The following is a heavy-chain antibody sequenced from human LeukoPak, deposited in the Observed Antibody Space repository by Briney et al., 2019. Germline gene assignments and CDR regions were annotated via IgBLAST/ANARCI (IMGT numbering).Heavy chain of an antibody. J-gene: IGHJ4*02. CDR2: IYPSSGGT. D-gene: IGHD2/OR15-2a*01. CDR3: ARDLPFED. CDR1: GYTFTNYH. Sequence: ASVKVSCKASGYTFTNYHMHWVRQAPGQGLEWMGRIYPSSGGTNYAQKFQGRITLTTDTSINTAYMELSRLRFDDTAVYYCARDLPFEDWGQGTLVAVSS. V-gene: IGHV1-2*06.